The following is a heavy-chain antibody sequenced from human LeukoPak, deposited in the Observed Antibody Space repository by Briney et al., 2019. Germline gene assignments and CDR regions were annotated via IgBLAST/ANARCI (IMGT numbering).Heavy chain of an antibody. Sequence: PGGSLRLSCAASGFTFSSSAMSWVRQAPGKGLEWVAVISYDGSNKYYANSVKGRFTISRDNSKNTLYLQMNSLRAEDTAVYYCAKDGPPYCGGDCYSSHFDYWGQGTLVTVSS. CDR1: GFTFSSSA. CDR2: ISYDGSNK. V-gene: IGHV3-30*18. D-gene: IGHD2-21*02. CDR3: AKDGPPYCGGDCYSSHFDY. J-gene: IGHJ4*02.